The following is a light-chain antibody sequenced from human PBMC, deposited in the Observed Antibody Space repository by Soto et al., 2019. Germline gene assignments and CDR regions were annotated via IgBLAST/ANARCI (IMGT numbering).Light chain of an antibody. V-gene: IGKV4-1*01. Sequence: DIVMTQSPDSLAVSLGERAIINCKSSQSVFYSPNNKNFLAWYQQKPGQPPKLLISWASTRESGVPDRFSGSGSGTDFTLTISSLQAEDVAVYYCQQFYSTPPYTFGQGTKLEIK. CDR3: QQFYSTPPYT. J-gene: IGKJ2*01. CDR1: QSVFYSPNNKNF. CDR2: WAS.